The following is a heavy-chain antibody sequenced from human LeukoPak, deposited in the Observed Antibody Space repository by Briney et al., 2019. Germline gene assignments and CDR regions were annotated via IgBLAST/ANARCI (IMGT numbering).Heavy chain of an antibody. CDR3: ARDGSGSYFPDY. D-gene: IGHD3-10*01. V-gene: IGHV3-48*03. CDR1: GFTFSSYE. J-gene: IGHJ4*02. CDR2: ISSSGSTI. Sequence: GGSLRLSCAASGFTFSSYEMNWVRQAPGKGLEWVSYISSSGSTIYYADSVKGRFTISRDNAKNSLYLQMNSLRAEDTAVYYCARDGSGSYFPDYWGQGTLVTVSS.